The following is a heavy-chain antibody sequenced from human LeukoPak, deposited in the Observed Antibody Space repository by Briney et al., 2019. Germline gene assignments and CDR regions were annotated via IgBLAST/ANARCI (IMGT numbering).Heavy chain of an antibody. J-gene: IGHJ6*02. CDR3: ARGGIAAAGTLYGMDV. CDR1: GFTFSSYW. V-gene: IGHV3-7*04. D-gene: IGHD6-13*01. Sequence: GGSLRLSCAASGFTFSSYWMSWVRQAPGKGLERVANIKQDGSEKYYVASAKGRFTISRDNAKNSVYLQMNSLRAEDTAVYYCARGGIAAAGTLYGMDVWGQGTTVTVSS. CDR2: IKQDGSEK.